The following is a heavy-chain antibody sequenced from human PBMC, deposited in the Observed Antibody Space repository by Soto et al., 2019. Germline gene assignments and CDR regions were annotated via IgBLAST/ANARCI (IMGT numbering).Heavy chain of an antibody. Sequence: GASVKVSCKASGYTFTGYYIHCVRQAPGQGLDWMGWINPNSGGTKYAQKFQGWVTMTRDTSISTAYMEVSRLRSDDTAVYYCARSSEVTTALGYWGQGTPVTVSS. J-gene: IGHJ4*02. CDR1: GYTFTGYY. CDR3: ARSSEVTTALGY. CDR2: INPNSGGT. D-gene: IGHD4-17*01. V-gene: IGHV1-2*04.